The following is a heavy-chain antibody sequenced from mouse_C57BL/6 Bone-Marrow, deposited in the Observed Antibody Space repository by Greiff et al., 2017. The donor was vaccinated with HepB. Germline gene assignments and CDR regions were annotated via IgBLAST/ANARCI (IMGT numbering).Heavy chain of an antibody. Sequence: QVQLQQSGAELVRPGPSVKMSCKASGYTFTNYWIGWAKQRPGHGLEWIGDIYPGGGYTNYNEKFKGKATLTADKSSSTAYMQFSSLTSEDSAIYYCARQSPYAMDYWGQGTSVTVSS. CDR3: ARQSPYAMDY. CDR2: IYPGGGYT. J-gene: IGHJ4*01. V-gene: IGHV1-63*01. CDR1: GYTFTNYW.